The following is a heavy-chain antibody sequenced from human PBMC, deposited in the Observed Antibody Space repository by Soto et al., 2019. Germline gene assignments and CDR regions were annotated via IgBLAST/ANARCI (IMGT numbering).Heavy chain of an antibody. V-gene: IGHV3-33*01. CDR2: ISYDGSHK. Sequence: QVQLVESGGGVVQPGGSLRLSCVASGFTFSNSGMHWVRQAPGNGLEWVAVISYDGSHKYYTASLKGRLTISRDNSKNTRYLEMNALGVEDTAVYYCATVPRINDGIDNHWFGSWGQGTLVTVSS. CDR1: GFTFSNSG. D-gene: IGHD2-8*01. CDR3: ATVPRINDGIDNHWFGS. J-gene: IGHJ5*01.